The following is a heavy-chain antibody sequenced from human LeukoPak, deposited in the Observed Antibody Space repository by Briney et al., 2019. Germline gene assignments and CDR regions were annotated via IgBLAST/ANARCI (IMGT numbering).Heavy chain of an antibody. CDR2: TYYRSKWYN. CDR3: ARAGGGVIDY. Sequence: SQTLSLTCVLSGDDVSSNTAAWNWIRQSPSRGLEWLGRTYYRSKWYNEYAVSVKSRITINPDTSKNQFSLQVNSVTPEDSAVYYCARAGGGVIDYWGQGTRVTVSS. CDR1: GDDVSSNTAA. D-gene: IGHD3-16*02. V-gene: IGHV6-1*01. J-gene: IGHJ4*02.